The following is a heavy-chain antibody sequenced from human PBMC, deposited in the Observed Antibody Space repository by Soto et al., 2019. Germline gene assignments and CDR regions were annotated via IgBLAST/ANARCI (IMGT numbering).Heavy chain of an antibody. Sequence: PGGSLRLSCASSGFTFISYDMHWVRQATGKGLEWVSAIGTAGDTYYPGSVKGRFTISRENAKNSLYLQMNSLRAEDTAVYYCARGRRNDIHYYDSSGYPDYWGQGTLVTVSS. J-gene: IGHJ4*02. CDR2: IGTAGDT. V-gene: IGHV3-13*01. CDR3: ARGRRNDIHYYDSSGYPDY. D-gene: IGHD3-22*01. CDR1: GFTFISYD.